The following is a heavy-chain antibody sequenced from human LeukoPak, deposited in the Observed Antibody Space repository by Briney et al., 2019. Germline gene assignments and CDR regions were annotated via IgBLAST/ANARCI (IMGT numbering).Heavy chain of an antibody. CDR3: ARDRRDAFDI. J-gene: IGHJ3*02. V-gene: IGHV4-31*03. CDR2: IYYSGST. CDR1: GGSISSGGYY. Sequence: SETLSLTCTVSGGSISSGGYYWSWIRQHPGKGLEWIGYIYYSGSTYYNPPLKSRVTISVDTSKNQFSLKLSSVTAADTAVYYCARDRRDAFDIWGQGTMVTVSS.